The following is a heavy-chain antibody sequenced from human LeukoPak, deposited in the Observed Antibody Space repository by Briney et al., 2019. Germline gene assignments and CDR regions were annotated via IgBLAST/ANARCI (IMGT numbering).Heavy chain of an antibody. Sequence: SETLSLTCTVSGGSISSGSYYWVWIRQPPGKGLEWIGTIYYSGTTYYNPSLKSRVTISVDTSKNQFSLRLSSVTAADTAVYYCARSPWHSPGKVKTGVVPAATVGLFDYWGQGTLVTVSS. CDR2: IYYSGTT. CDR3: ARSPWHSPGKVKTGVVPAATVGLFDY. J-gene: IGHJ4*02. CDR1: GGSISSGSYY. D-gene: IGHD2-2*01. V-gene: IGHV4-39*07.